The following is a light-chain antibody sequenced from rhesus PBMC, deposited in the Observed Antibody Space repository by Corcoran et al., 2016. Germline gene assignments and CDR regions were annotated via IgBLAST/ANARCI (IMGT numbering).Light chain of an antibody. CDR1: QSISNW. CDR3: QQYDSSPYN. Sequence: DIQMTQSPSSLSASVGDTVTITCRASQSISNWLAWYQQKPGKAPKVLNYKASSLQSGVPSWFSGSGSGTDFTLPTSRLQSEDFASSYCQQYDSSPYNFGQGTKVEIK. CDR2: KAS. J-gene: IGKJ2*01. V-gene: IGKV1-22*01.